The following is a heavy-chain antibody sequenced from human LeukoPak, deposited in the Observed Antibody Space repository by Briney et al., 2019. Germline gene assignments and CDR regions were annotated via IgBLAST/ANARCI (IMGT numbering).Heavy chain of an antibody. CDR1: GGSISSSSYY. CDR2: IYYSGST. V-gene: IGHV4-39*07. J-gene: IGHJ6*02. D-gene: IGHD5-18*01. CDR3: ARGYSYIYYYYYGMDV. Sequence: PSETLSLTCTVSGGSISSSSYYWGWIRQPPGKGLEWIGSIYYSGSTYYNPSLKSRVTISVDTSKNQFSLKLSSVTAADTAVYYCARGYSYIYYYYYGMDVWGQGTTVTVSS.